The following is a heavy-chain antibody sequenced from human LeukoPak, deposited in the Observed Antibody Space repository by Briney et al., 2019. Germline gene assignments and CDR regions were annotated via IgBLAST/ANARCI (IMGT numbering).Heavy chain of an antibody. CDR2: IKSKTDDGTT. V-gene: IGHV3-15*01. Sequence: GGSLRLSCAASGFTFSNAWMSWVRQAPGKGLEWVGRIKSKTDDGTTDYPAPVKGRFTISRDDSKNTLYLQMNSLKTEDTAVYFCTTGGCSGGCRYSLGYWGQGTLVTVSS. D-gene: IGHD2-15*01. CDR1: GFTFSNAW. CDR3: TTGGCSGGCRYSLGY. J-gene: IGHJ4*02.